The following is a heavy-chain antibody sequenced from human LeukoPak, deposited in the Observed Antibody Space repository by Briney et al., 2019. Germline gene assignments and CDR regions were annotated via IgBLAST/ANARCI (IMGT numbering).Heavy chain of an antibody. Sequence: GASVKVSCKASGYTFTSYDINWVRQATGQGLEWMGWMNPNSGNTGYAQKFQGRVTITRNTSISTAYMELSSLRSEDTAVYYCARPTGKYCSSTSCYADAFDIWGQGTMVTVSS. CDR3: ARPTGKYCSSTSCYADAFDI. CDR2: MNPNSGNT. D-gene: IGHD2-2*01. CDR1: GYTFTSYD. J-gene: IGHJ3*02. V-gene: IGHV1-8*03.